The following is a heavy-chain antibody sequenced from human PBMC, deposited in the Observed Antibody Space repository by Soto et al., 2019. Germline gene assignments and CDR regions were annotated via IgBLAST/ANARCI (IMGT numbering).Heavy chain of an antibody. CDR1: GGSVSSGSYY. Sequence: SETLSLTCTVSGGSVSSGSYYWSWIRQPPGKGLEWIGYIYYSGSTNYNPSLKSRVTISVDTSKNQFSLKLSSVTAADTAVYYCARRYGSSFDYWGQGTPVTVSS. V-gene: IGHV4-61*01. CDR3: ARRYGSSFDY. CDR2: IYYSGST. D-gene: IGHD6-13*01. J-gene: IGHJ4*02.